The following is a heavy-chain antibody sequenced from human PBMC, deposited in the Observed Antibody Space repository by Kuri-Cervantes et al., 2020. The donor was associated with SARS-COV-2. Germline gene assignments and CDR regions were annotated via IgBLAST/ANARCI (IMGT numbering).Heavy chain of an antibody. CDR2: IKQDGSEK. Sequence: GGSLRLSCAASGFTFSSYGMNWVRQAPGKGLEWVANIKQDGSEKYYADSVKGRFTISRDDSKNTLYLQMDSLRDDDTAVYYCARDGDYWGQGTLVTVSS. V-gene: IGHV3-7*01. CDR3: ARDGDY. J-gene: IGHJ4*02. CDR1: GFTFSSYG.